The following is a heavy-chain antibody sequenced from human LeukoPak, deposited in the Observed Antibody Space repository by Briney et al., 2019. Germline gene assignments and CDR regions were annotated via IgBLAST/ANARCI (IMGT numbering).Heavy chain of an antibody. Sequence: YPSETLSLTCAVYGGSFSGYYWSWIRQPPGKGLEWIGEINHSGSTNYNPSLKSRVTISVDTSKNQFSLKLSSVTAADTAVYYCARITMIVTTLFAFDIWGQGTMVTVSS. CDR2: INHSGST. J-gene: IGHJ3*02. V-gene: IGHV4-34*01. D-gene: IGHD3-22*01. CDR1: GGSFSGYY. CDR3: ARITMIVTTLFAFDI.